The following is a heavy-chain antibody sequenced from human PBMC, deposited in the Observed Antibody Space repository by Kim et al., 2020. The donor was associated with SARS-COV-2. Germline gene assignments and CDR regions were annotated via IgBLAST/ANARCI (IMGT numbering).Heavy chain of an antibody. Sequence: SETLSLTCAVYGGSFSGYYWSWIRQPPGKGLEWIGEINHSGSTNYNPSLKSRVTISVDTSKNQFSLKLSSVTAADTAVYYCARGRYYYDSSGYYFWGVYFDYWGQGTLVTVSS. D-gene: IGHD3-22*01. CDR1: GGSFSGYY. CDR3: ARGRYYYDSSGYYFWGVYFDY. V-gene: IGHV4-34*01. CDR2: INHSGST. J-gene: IGHJ4*02.